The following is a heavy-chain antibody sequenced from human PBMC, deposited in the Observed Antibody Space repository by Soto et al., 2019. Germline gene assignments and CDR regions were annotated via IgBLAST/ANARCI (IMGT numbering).Heavy chain of an antibody. V-gene: IGHV3-30*18. CDR1: GFTFSSYG. CDR3: AKDMTTVSRYYFDY. CDR2: VSYDGSNK. Sequence: PGGSLRPSCAASGFTFSSYGMHWVRQAPGKGLEWVAVVSYDGSNKYYADSVKGRFTISRDNSKNTLYLQMNSLRAEDTAVYYCAKDMTTVSRYYFDYWGQGTLVTVSS. J-gene: IGHJ4*02. D-gene: IGHD4-4*01.